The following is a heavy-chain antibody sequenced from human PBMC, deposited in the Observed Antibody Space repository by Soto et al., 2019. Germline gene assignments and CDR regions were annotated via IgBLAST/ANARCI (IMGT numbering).Heavy chain of an antibody. CDR2: IIPIFGTA. Sequence: SVKVSCKASGGTFSSYAISWVRQAPGQGLEWMGGIIPIFGTANYAQKFQGRVTITADKSTSTAYMELSSLRSEDTAVYYCARVSKGYCSGGSCYNANWFDPWGQGTLVTVSS. V-gene: IGHV1-69*06. CDR1: GGTFSSYA. CDR3: ARVSKGYCSGGSCYNANWFDP. J-gene: IGHJ5*02. D-gene: IGHD2-15*01.